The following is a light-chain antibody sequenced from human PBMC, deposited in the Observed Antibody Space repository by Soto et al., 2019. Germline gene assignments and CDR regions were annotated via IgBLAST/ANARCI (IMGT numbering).Light chain of an antibody. J-gene: IGKJ1*01. CDR2: GAS. CDR3: QQYNNWPPYT. CDR1: QSVSTN. Sequence: EIVMTQSPATLSVSPGERATVSCRASQSVSTNLAWYQQKPGQSPRLLIYGASTRATGIPARFSGSGSGTEFTLTISSLQSEDFAVYSCQQYNNWPPYTFGQGTKVEIK. V-gene: IGKV3-15*01.